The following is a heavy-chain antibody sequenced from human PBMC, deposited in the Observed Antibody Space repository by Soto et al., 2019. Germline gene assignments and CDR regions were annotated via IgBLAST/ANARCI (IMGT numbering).Heavy chain of an antibody. CDR3: AKNGQPPYYYYGMDV. CDR1: GYTFSRYG. Sequence: QGQLVQSAPEAKKPGASVKVSCKASGYTFSRYGISWVRQAPGQGLEWMGWISSYNGDTKYAQKVQGRVTMTIDTSTYTAYMELRSLTSDDTAIYYCAKNGQPPYYYYGMDVWGQGTTVTVSS. J-gene: IGHJ6*02. CDR2: ISSYNGDT. D-gene: IGHD2-8*01. V-gene: IGHV1-18*01.